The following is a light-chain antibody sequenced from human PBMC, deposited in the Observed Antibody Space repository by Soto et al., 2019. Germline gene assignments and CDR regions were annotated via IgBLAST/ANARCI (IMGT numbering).Light chain of an antibody. V-gene: IGLV4-60*02. CDR1: SGHSSYI. CDR3: ETWDSNTHV. Sequence: QPVLTQSSSASASRGSSVKLTCTLSSGHSSYIIAWHQQQPGKAPRYLMKLEGSGSYNKGSGVPDRFSGSSSGADRYLTIANLQFEDEADYYCETWDSNTHVFGTGTKLTVL. CDR2: LEGSGSY. J-gene: IGLJ1*01.